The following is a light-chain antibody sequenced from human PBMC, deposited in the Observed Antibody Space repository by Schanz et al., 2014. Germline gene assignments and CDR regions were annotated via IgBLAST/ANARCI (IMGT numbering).Light chain of an antibody. CDR2: AAS. CDR1: QSISTY. Sequence: DIQTTQSPSSLSASVGDRVTITCRASQSISTYLNWYQQKPGKAPKLLIYAASSLQSGVPSRFSGSGSGTDFTLTISSLQPEDFATYYCQQTYRTPRTFGQGTRVEIK. J-gene: IGKJ1*01. V-gene: IGKV1-39*01. CDR3: QQTYRTPRT.